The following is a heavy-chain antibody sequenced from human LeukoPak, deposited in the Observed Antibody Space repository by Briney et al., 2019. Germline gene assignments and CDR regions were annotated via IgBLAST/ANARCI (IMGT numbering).Heavy chain of an antibody. CDR2: IYTSGST. D-gene: IGHD3-3*01. V-gene: IGHV4-61*02. CDR3: ARSYYDFWSGYSTFDY. Sequence: KASETLSLTCTVSGGSISSGSYYWSWIRQPAGKGLEWIGRIYTSGSTDYNPSLKSRVTISVDTSKNQFSLKLSSVTAADTAVYYCARSYYDFWSGYSTFDYWGQGTLVTVSS. J-gene: IGHJ4*02. CDR1: GGSISSGSYY.